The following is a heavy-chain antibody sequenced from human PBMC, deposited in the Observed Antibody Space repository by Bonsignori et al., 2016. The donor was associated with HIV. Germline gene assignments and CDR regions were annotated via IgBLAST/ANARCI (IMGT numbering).Heavy chain of an antibody. Sequence: WIRQPPGKALEWLALIFWDDDKRYSPSLKSRLTITKDTSKNQVVLTMTNMDPVDTATYFCAHQKRQQHYSYYYYYYMDVWGKGTTVTVSS. CDR3: AHQKRQQHYSYYYYYYMDV. J-gene: IGHJ6*03. CDR2: IFWDDDK. V-gene: IGHV2-5*02. D-gene: IGHD6-13*01.